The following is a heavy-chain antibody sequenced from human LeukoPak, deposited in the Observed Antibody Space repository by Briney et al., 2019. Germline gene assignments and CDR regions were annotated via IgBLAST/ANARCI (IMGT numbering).Heavy chain of an antibody. J-gene: IGHJ4*02. Sequence: GGSLRLSCGASGFTFDDYAMHWVRQAPGKGLEWVSGISWNSGKINYADSVKGRFTISRDNAKNSLYLEMNSLRAEVTALYYCAKDIGSSSWYLGNWGQGTLVTVSS. CDR3: AKDIGSSSWYLGN. V-gene: IGHV3-9*01. CDR2: ISWNSGKI. D-gene: IGHD6-13*01. CDR1: GFTFDDYA.